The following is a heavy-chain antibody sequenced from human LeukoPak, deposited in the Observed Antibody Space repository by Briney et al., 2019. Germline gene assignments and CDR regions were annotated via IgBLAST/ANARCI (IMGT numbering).Heavy chain of an antibody. D-gene: IGHD6-13*01. CDR2: IHNSGST. CDR3: ARRLTSSSWFYGMDV. CDR1: GGSLSRYY. V-gene: IGHV4-4*09. J-gene: IGHJ6*02. Sequence: SETLSLTCTVSGGSLSRYYWSWIRQPPGKGLEWIGWLGYIHNSGSTSYSPFLRSRVSISVHTSKNQISLMLNSVTAADTAVYFCARRLTSSSWFYGMDVWGQGTTVTVSS.